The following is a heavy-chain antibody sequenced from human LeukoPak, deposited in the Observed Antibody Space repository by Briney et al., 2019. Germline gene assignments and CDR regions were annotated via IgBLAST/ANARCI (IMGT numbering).Heavy chain of an antibody. CDR1: GYTFTSYY. Sequence: ASVTVSCKASGYTFTSYYMHWVRQAPGQGLEWMGWISANNNNTDNVQKLQGRVTMTTDTSTSTAYMELRSLRSDDTAVYYCARALYHTFDYWGQGTLVTVSS. CDR2: ISANNNNT. V-gene: IGHV1-18*04. J-gene: IGHJ4*02. CDR3: ARALYHTFDY. D-gene: IGHD2-2*01.